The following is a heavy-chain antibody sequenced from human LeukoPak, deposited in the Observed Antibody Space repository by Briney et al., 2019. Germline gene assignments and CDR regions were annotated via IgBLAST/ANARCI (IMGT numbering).Heavy chain of an antibody. D-gene: IGHD3-22*01. V-gene: IGHV5-51*01. CDR2: IYPGDSDT. CDR3: ARRTYYYDSSGYYSGAGYWFDP. J-gene: IGHJ5*02. Sequence: GESLKISCKGSGYTFSSYWIAWVRQMPGKGLEWMGIIYPGDSDTRYSPSFQGQVTISADKSISTAYLQWSSLKASDTAMYYCARRTYYYDSSGYYSGAGYWFDPWGQGTLVTVSS. CDR1: GYTFSSYW.